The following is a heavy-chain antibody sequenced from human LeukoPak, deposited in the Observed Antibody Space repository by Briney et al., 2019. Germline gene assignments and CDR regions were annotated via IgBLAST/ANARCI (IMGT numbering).Heavy chain of an antibody. CDR3: AKASNTWNYFDY. V-gene: IGHV3-48*01. D-gene: IGHD1-1*01. J-gene: IGHJ4*02. Sequence: AGGSLRLSCVASGFALRNYGLNWVRQAPGKGLEWVSYVSSGGNTVNYADSVKGRFTISRDNSKNTLSLQMNSLRAEDTAIYYCAKASNTWNYFDYWGQGTLVTVSS. CDR1: GFALRNYG. CDR2: VSSGGNTV.